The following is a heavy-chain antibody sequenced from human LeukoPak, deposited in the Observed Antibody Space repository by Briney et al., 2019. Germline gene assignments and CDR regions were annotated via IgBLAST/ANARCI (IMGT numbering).Heavy chain of an antibody. D-gene: IGHD3-16*01. CDR3: ARAVGPFDY. CDR2: IWPDGSYI. V-gene: IGHV3-33*01. CDR1: GFTFSTYG. J-gene: IGHJ4*02. Sequence: GGSLRLSCAASGFTFSTYGIHWVRQAPGRGLEWVAAIWPDGSYIYYADSVKGRFTISRDNSKNTVYLQMNTLRDEDTAVYYCARAVGPFDYWGQGTLVTVSS.